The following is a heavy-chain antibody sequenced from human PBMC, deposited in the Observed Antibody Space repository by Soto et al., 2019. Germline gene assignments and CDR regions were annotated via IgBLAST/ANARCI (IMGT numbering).Heavy chain of an antibody. V-gene: IGHV5-51*01. J-gene: IGHJ4*02. CDR1: GYNLAGYW. Sequence: GESLKISCKGSGYNLAGYWIAWVRQMPGKGLELMGIIYPSDSDTRYRPSFQGQVTISADKSISSAYLQWSSLRASDTAMYYRARGGVSTRTFDYWGQGTPLTVPS. CDR2: IYPSDSDT. D-gene: IGHD3-3*01. CDR3: ARGGVSTRTFDY.